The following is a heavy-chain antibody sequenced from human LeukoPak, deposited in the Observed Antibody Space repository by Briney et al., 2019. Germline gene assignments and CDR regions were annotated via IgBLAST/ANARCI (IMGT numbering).Heavy chain of an antibody. V-gene: IGHV4-39*07. CDR1: GGSISSRSYY. J-gene: IGHJ6*03. D-gene: IGHD3-10*01. CDR3: ARPTYYYGSGRYYYYYMDA. CDR2: INHSGST. Sequence: SETLSLTCTVSGGSISSRSYYWGWIRQPPGKGLEWIGEINHSGSTNYNPSLKSRVTISVDTSKNQFSLKLSSVTAADTAVYYCARPTYYYGSGRYYYYYMDAWGKGTTVTISS.